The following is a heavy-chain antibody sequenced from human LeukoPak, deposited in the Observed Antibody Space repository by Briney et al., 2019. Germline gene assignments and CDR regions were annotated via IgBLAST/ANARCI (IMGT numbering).Heavy chain of an antibody. Sequence: ASVKVSCKASGYTFTSYGISWVRQAPGQGLEWVGWISAYNGNTNYAQKLQGRVTMTTDTSTSTAYMELRSLRSDDTAVYYCARGSIVPAKYLYYYYYMDVWGKGTTVTVSS. CDR3: ARGSIVPAKYLYYYYYMDV. J-gene: IGHJ6*03. CDR2: ISAYNGNT. V-gene: IGHV1-18*01. D-gene: IGHD2-2*01. CDR1: GYTFTSYG.